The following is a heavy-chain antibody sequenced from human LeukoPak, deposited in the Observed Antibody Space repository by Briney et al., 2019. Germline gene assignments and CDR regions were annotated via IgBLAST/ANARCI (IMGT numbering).Heavy chain of an antibody. V-gene: IGHV3-21*04. CDR1: GFTFSSYS. D-gene: IGHD3-10*01. J-gene: IGHJ4*02. CDR3: ARLHGWAFDY. CDR2: ISSSSSYI. Sequence: GGSLRLSCAASGFTFSSYSMNWVRQAPGKGLEWVSSISSSSSYIYYADSVKGRFTISRGNAKNSLYLQMNSLKTEDTAVYYCARLHGWAFDYWGQGALVTVSS.